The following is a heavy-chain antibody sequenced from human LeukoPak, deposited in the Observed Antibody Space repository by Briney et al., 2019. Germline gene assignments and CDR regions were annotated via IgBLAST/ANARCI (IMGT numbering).Heavy chain of an antibody. CDR1: GYTFTGYY. CDR2: INPNSGGT. D-gene: IGHD1-7*01. V-gene: IGHV1-2*04. Sequence: VSVKVSCKASGYTFTGYYMHWVGQAPGQGLEWMGWINPNSGGTNYAQKFQGWVTMTRDTSISTAYMELSRLRSDDTAVYYCAREWNWYYFDYWGQGTLVTVFS. J-gene: IGHJ4*02. CDR3: AREWNWYYFDY.